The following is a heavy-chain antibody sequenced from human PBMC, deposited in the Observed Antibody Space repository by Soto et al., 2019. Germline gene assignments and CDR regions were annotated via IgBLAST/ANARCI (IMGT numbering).Heavy chain of an antibody. CDR2: ISYDGSNK. J-gene: IGHJ4*02. V-gene: IGHV3-30-3*01. D-gene: IGHD2-15*01. CDR1: GFTFISYA. CDR3: ARGYCSGGSCTYFDY. Sequence: PGGSLRLSCAASGFTFISYAMHWVRQAPGKGLEWVAVISYDGSNKYYADSVKGRFTISRDNSKNTLYLQMNSLRAEDTAVYYCARGYCSGGSCTYFDYWGQGTLVTVSS.